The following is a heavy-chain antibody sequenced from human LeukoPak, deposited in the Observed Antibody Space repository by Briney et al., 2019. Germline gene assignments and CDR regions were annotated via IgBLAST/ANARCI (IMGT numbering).Heavy chain of an antibody. D-gene: IGHD2-2*02. J-gene: IGHJ4*02. CDR1: GFTVSSNY. V-gene: IGHV3-66*01. Sequence: GGSLRLSCAASGFTVSSNYMSWVRQAPGKGLEWVSVIYSGGSTYYAGSVKGRFTISRDNSKNTLYLQVNSLRAEDTAVYYCARANCTSCYIGYWGQGTLVTVSS. CDR3: ARANCTSCYIGY. CDR2: IYSGGST.